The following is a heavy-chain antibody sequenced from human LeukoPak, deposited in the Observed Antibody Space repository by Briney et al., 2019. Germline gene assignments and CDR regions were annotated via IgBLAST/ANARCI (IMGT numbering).Heavy chain of an antibody. V-gene: IGHV1-18*01. Sequence: ASVKVSCKASGYTFTSYGISWVRQAPGQGLEWMGRISAYNGNTNYAQKLQGRVTMTTDTSTSTAYMELRSLRSDDTAVYYCAREVLIAAAGNGGIYYYYYYMDVWGKGTTVTVSS. CDR3: AREVLIAAAGNGGIYYYYYYMDV. CDR1: GYTFTSYG. D-gene: IGHD6-13*01. J-gene: IGHJ6*03. CDR2: ISAYNGNT.